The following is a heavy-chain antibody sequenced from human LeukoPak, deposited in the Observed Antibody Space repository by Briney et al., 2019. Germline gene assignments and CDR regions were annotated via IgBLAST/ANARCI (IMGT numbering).Heavy chain of an antibody. D-gene: IGHD2-8*01. Sequence: GGSLRLSCAASGFSFSGYAMYWVGQAPGKGGEGVGSISGFGTITSFPASFNARFIVSRDNFEYILYRQINNLRHGDTPVYYCPKGNVAVLVGTKFDSCGQGILSTVAS. CDR2: ISGFGTIT. J-gene: IGHJ4*02. CDR1: GFSFSGYA. CDR3: PKGNVAVLVGTKFDS. V-gene: IGHV3-23*01.